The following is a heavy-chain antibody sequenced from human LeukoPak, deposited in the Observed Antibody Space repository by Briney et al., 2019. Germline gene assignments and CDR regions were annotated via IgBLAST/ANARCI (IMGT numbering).Heavy chain of an antibody. Sequence: GGSLRLSCAASGFTFSSYGMSWVRQAPGKGLEWVSAISGSGGSTYYADSVKGRLTISRDNAKNSLYLQMNSLRAEDTAVYYCARESGSQRFDYWGQGTLVTVSS. CDR1: GFTFSSYG. V-gene: IGHV3-23*01. CDR3: ARESGSQRFDY. CDR2: ISGSGGST. D-gene: IGHD1-26*01. J-gene: IGHJ4*02.